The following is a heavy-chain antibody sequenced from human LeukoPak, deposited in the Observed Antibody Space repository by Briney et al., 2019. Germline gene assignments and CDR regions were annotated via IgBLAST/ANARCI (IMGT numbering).Heavy chain of an antibody. J-gene: IGHJ4*02. CDR3: ARELIRGVPDY. V-gene: IGHV3-7*01. Sequence: GGSLRLSCAASGFTFSSYWMGWVRQAPGKGLEWVANIKQDGSEKYYVDSVKGRFTISRDNAKNSLYLQMNSLRAEDTAVYYCARELIRGVPDYWGQGTLVTVSS. CDR2: IKQDGSEK. CDR1: GFTFSSYW. D-gene: IGHD3-10*01.